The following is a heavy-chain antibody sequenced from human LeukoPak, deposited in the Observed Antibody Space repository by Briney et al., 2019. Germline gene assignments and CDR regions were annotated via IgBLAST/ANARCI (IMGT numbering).Heavy chain of an antibody. CDR3: ARQLWGIRGVKPRGWLDP. V-gene: IGHV4-34*01. D-gene: IGHD3-10*01. Sequence: SETLSLTCAVYGASFSGYYWTWIRQPPGKGLEWIGEINHSGSTNYNPSLKSRISISVDTSKNQFSLKLSSVTAADTAVYYCARQLWGIRGVKPRGWLDPWGQGTLVTVSS. J-gene: IGHJ5*02. CDR2: INHSGST. CDR1: GASFSGYY.